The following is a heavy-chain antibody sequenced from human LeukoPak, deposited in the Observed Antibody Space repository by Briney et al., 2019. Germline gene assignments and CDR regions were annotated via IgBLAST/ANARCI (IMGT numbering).Heavy chain of an antibody. D-gene: IGHD2-15*01. V-gene: IGHV3-9*01. CDR1: GFTFDDYA. Sequence: GGSLRLSCAASGFTFDDYAMHWVRQAPGKGLEWVSGISWNSGSIGHADSVKGRFTISRDNAKNTLYLQMNSLRAEDTAVYYCARAPRISFDYWGQGTLVTVSS. J-gene: IGHJ4*02. CDR3: ARAPRISFDY. CDR2: ISWNSGSI.